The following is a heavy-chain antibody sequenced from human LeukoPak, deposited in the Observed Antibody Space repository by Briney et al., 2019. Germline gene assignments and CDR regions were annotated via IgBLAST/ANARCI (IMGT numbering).Heavy chain of an antibody. CDR2: IWYDGSNK. V-gene: IGHV3-33*01. J-gene: IGHJ4*02. Sequence: GRSLRLSCAASGFTFSSYAMHWVRQAPGKGLEWVAVIWYDGSNKYYADSVKGRFTISRDNSKNTLYLQMNSLRAEDTAVYYCARESVVVITQYYFDYWGQGTLVTVSS. D-gene: IGHD3-22*01. CDR3: ARESVVVITQYYFDY. CDR1: GFTFSSYA.